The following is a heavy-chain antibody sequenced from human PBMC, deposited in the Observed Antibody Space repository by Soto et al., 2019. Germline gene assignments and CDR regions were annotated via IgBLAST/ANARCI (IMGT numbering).Heavy chain of an antibody. CDR1: GGTFSSYA. D-gene: IGHD3-22*01. J-gene: IGHJ3*02. CDR3: ARDLDDSSGYSLTPYAFDI. Sequence: SVKVSCKASGGTFSSYAISWVRQAPGQGLEWMGGIIPIFGTANYAQKFQGRVTITADESTSTAYMELSSLRSEDTAVYYCARDLDDSSGYSLTPYAFDIWGQGTMVTV. CDR2: IIPIFGTA. V-gene: IGHV1-69*13.